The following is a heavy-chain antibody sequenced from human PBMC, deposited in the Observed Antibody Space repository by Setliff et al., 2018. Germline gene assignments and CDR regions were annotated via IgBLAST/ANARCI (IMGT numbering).Heavy chain of an antibody. D-gene: IGHD1-1*01. Sequence: SETLSLTCTVSGGSINSGVYYWGWIRQPPGKGLEWIGRIYHGGDTYYNASLESRLTISVDTSKNQFSLKLRSVTAADTAVYYCARTGTYRYFDYWGQGALVTVSS. J-gene: IGHJ4*02. CDR2: IYHGGDT. V-gene: IGHV4-39*01. CDR3: ARTGTYRYFDY. CDR1: GGSINSGVYY.